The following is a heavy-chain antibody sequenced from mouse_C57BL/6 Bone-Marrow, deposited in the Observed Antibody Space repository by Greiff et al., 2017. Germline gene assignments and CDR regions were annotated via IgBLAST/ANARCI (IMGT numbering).Heavy chain of an antibody. J-gene: IGHJ4*01. V-gene: IGHV5-4*01. CDR1: GFTFSSYA. D-gene: IGHD1-1*01. CDR2: ISDGGSYT. CDR3: AREWIYYGSSYNAMDY. Sequence: EVQLVESGGGLVKPGGSLKLSCAASGFTFSSYAMSWVRQTPEKRLEWVATISDGGSYTYYPDNVKGRFTISRDNAKNNLYLQMSHLKSVDTAMYYCAREWIYYGSSYNAMDYWGQGTSVTVSS.